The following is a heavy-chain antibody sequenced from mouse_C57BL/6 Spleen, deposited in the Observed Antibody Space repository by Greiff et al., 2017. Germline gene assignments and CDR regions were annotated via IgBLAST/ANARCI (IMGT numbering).Heavy chain of an antibody. J-gene: IGHJ3*01. Sequence: EVMLVESGGGLVKPGGSLKLSCAASGFTFSDYGMHWVRQAPEKGLVWVAYISSGSSTIYYADTVKGRFTITRDNAKNTLFLQMTSLRSEDTAMYYCARGGEFAYWGQGTLVTVSA. V-gene: IGHV5-17*01. CDR2: ISSGSSTI. CDR1: GFTFSDYG. CDR3: ARGGEFAY.